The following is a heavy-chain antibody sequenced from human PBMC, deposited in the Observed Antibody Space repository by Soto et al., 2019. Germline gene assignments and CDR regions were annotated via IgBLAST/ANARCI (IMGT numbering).Heavy chain of an antibody. D-gene: IGHD4-17*01. J-gene: IGHJ3*01. CDR3: ARNPNDSGEYTVFDV. CDR2: VAXPGSL. V-gene: IGHV4-31*03. CDR1: GGSSRRGGDH. Sequence: PSETLSLSCNVSGGSSRRGGDHGVWSGQHPQKGLDCIGHVAXPGSLFYTHSLTTRVDISLEKSNDCFSLQLTSVTAADMAIYYCARNPNDSGEYTVFDVGGHGTRVPVSS.